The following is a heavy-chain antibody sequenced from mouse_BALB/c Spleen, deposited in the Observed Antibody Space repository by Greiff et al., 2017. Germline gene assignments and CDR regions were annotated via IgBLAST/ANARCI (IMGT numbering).Heavy chain of an antibody. V-gene: IGHV5-6-4*01. J-gene: IGHJ1*01. CDR1: GFTFSSYT. D-gene: IGHD2-1*01. CDR3: TRDYGNYPYWYFDV. Sequence: EVQLVESGGGLVKPGGSLKLSCAASGFTFSSYTMSWVRQTPEKRLEWVATISSGGSYTYYPDSVKGRFTISRDNAKNTLYLQMSSLKSEDTAMYYCTRDYGNYPYWYFDVWGAGTTVTVSA. CDR2: ISSGGSYT.